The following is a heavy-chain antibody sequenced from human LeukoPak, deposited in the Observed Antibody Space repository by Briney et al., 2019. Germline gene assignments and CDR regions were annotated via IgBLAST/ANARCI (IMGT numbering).Heavy chain of an antibody. CDR2: ICAYNGKT. J-gene: IGHJ6*02. D-gene: IGHD6-13*01. CDR1: GYTLTGYY. V-gene: IGHV1-18*04. CDR3: AREIIAAAGTTGEYYYYGMDV. Sequence: ASVKVSCKDSGYTLTGYYMHWVRQAPGQGLEWMGWICAYNGKTNYAQKLQGRVTMTTDTSTSTAYMELRSLRSDDTAVYYCAREIIAAAGTTGEYYYYGMDVWGQGTTVTVSS.